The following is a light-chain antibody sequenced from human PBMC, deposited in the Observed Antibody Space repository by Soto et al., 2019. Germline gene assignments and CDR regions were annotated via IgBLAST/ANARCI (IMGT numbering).Light chain of an antibody. Sequence: EIVLTQSPATRSWSPLEGATRAGMGSQSVSSIYLAWYQQKPGQAPRLLIYGASNRATGVPDRFSGGGSATDFTLTISRLEPEDFAVYYCQQYDDSPLTFGGGTKVDIK. CDR2: GAS. CDR3: QQYDDSPLT. V-gene: IGKV3-20*01. CDR1: QSVSSIY. J-gene: IGKJ4*01.